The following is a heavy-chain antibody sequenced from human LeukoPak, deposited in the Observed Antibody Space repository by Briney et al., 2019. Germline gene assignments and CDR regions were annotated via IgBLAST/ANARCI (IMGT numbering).Heavy chain of an antibody. CDR3: AREGYYYDSSGYSY. D-gene: IGHD3-22*01. CDR2: IYYSGST. CDR1: GGSISSSSYY. Sequence: SETLSLTCTVSGGSISSSSYYWGWIRQPPGKGLEWIGSIYYSGSTYHNPSLKSRVTISVDTSKNQFSLKLSSVTAADTAVYYCAREGYYYDSSGYSYWGQGTLVTVSS. V-gene: IGHV4-39*07. J-gene: IGHJ4*02.